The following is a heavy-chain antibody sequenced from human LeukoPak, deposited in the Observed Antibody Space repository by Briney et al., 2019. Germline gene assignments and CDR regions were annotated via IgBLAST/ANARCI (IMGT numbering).Heavy chain of an antibody. CDR2: IYTSGST. V-gene: IGHV4-61*02. Sequence: PSQTLSLTCTVSGGSISSGSYYWSWIRQPAGKGLEWIGRIYTSGSTNYNPSLKSRVTISVDTSKSQFSLKLSSVTAADTAVYYCARVGSGYYPVEDWGQGTLVTVSS. J-gene: IGHJ4*02. D-gene: IGHD3-22*01. CDR3: ARVGSGYYPVED. CDR1: GGSISSGSYY.